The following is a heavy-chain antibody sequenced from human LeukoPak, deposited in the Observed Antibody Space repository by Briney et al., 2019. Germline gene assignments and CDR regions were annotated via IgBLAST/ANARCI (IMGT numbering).Heavy chain of an antibody. V-gene: IGHV3-21*01. CDR1: GFTFSDYD. CDR2: ISGHSSHI. Sequence: GGSLRLSCSASGFTFSDYDMNWVRQAPGKGLEWVSAISGHSSHIYYGDSVKGRFTISRDNAGNSLYLQMNSLGVEDTAVYYCGRAFPPLRTSSAGDLWGQGTLVTVSS. J-gene: IGHJ4*02. CDR3: GRAFPPLRTSSAGDL. D-gene: IGHD3-16*01.